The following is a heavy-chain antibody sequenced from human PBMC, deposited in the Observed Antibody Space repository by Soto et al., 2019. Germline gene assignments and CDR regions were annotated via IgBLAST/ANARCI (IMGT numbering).Heavy chain of an antibody. Sequence: GGSLRLSCSASGFTFSSYAMSWVRQAPGKGLEWVSAITGSGVTTYYADSVKGRFTISRDNSKNTLYLQMSSLRADDTAVYYCAKVPGSGYDTIARNYFDYWGQGALVTVSS. D-gene: IGHD5-12*01. J-gene: IGHJ4*02. CDR3: AKVPGSGYDTIARNYFDY. V-gene: IGHV3-23*01. CDR2: ITGSGVTT. CDR1: GFTFSSYA.